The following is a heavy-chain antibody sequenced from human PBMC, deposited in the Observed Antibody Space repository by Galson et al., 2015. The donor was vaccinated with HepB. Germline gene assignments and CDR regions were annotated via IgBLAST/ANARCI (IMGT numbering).Heavy chain of an antibody. D-gene: IGHD3-22*01. CDR1: GFSFSTYA. J-gene: IGHJ4*02. V-gene: IGHV3-23*01. CDR2: ISGSGGRA. CDR3: AKDGYYYDISGYYDY. Sequence: SLRLSCAASGFSFSTYAMSWVRQAPGKGLEWVSGISGSGGRAYYADSVRGRFTISRDNSKNTLDLQMNSLRAEDTALYYCAKDGYYYDISGYYDYWGQGTLVTVSS.